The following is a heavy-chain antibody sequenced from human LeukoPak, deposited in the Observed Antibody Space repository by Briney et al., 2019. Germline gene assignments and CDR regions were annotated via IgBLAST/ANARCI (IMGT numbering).Heavy chain of an antibody. CDR3: ATDRLLYPPTGAFDI. D-gene: IGHD2-2*02. CDR2: FDPEDGET. V-gene: IGHV1-24*01. J-gene: IGHJ3*02. CDR1: GYTLTELS. Sequence: ASVKVPCEVSGYTLTELSMHWVRQAPGKGLEWMGGFDPEDGETIYAQKFQGRVTMTEDTSTDTAYMELSSLRSEDTAVYYCATDRLLYPPTGAFDIWGQGAMVTVSS.